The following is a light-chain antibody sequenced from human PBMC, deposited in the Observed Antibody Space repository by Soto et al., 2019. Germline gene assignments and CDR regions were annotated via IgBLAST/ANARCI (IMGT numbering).Light chain of an antibody. CDR1: RSNVESNT. J-gene: IGLJ1*01. V-gene: IGLV1-44*01. CDR2: SND. CDR3: AAWHDRLNDYV. Sequence: QSVLTQPPSASGTPGQRVTISCSGSRSNVESNTVSWYQQLPGTAPKLLIYSNDQWPSGVPDRFSGSKSGTSASLAISGLQSEDEADYFCAAWHDRLNDYVFGTGTMLTVL.